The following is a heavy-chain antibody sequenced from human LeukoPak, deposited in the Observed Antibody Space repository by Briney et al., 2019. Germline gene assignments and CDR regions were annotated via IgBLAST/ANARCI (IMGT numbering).Heavy chain of an antibody. CDR3: ARDLYGGNSV. Sequence: ASVKVSCKASGGTFSSYAISWVRQAPGQGLEWMGGIIPIFGTANYAQKFQGRVTMTTDTSTSTAYMELRSLRSDDTAVYYCARDLYGGNSVWGQGTLVTVSS. D-gene: IGHD4-23*01. V-gene: IGHV1-69*05. CDR1: GGTFSSYA. CDR2: IIPIFGTA. J-gene: IGHJ4*02.